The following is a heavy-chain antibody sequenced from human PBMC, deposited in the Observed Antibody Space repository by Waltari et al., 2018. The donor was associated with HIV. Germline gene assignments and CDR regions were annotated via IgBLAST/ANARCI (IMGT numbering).Heavy chain of an antibody. CDR3: SRDFYGSGTYGGYFDL. Sequence: QLVESGGGVQPGRSLRLSCAASGFVFSDYGMPWVRQAPGTGLEWVAAIYFAGNNKYYADSVKGRFTISRDNSKNTLYLQMNSLWADDTAVYFCSRDFYGSGTYGGYFDLWGRGTLVTVSS. D-gene: IGHD3-10*01. CDR2: IYFAGNNK. CDR1: GFVFSDYG. V-gene: IGHV3-33*01. J-gene: IGHJ2*01.